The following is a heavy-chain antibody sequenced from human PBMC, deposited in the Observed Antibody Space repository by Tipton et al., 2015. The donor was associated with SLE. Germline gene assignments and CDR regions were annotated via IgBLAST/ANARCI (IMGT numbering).Heavy chain of an antibody. CDR2: FSLDSNNI. D-gene: IGHD6-13*01. CDR3: ARAIAPGSSRISDF. V-gene: IGHV3-9*02. Sequence: SGVTSDLYAMHWVRQAPGKGLEWVSGFSLDSNNIGYADSVKGRFTISRDNAKNTLYLQMISLRAEDSAFYFCARAIAPGSSRISDFWGQGTLVTVSS. CDR1: GVTSDLYA. J-gene: IGHJ4*02.